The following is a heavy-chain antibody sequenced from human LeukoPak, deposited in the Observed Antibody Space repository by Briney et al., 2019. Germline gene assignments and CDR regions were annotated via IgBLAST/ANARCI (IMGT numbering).Heavy chain of an antibody. Sequence: SETLSLTCTVSGGSISSYYWSWIRQPPGKGLEWIGYIYYSGSTNYNPSLKSRVTISVDTSKNQFSLKLSSVTAADTAVYYCARDLYYYGSGSLSIPLDYGMDVWGQGTTVTVSS. CDR1: GGSISSYY. CDR3: ARDLYYYGSGSLSIPLDYGMDV. CDR2: IYYSGST. D-gene: IGHD3-10*01. J-gene: IGHJ6*02. V-gene: IGHV4-59*08.